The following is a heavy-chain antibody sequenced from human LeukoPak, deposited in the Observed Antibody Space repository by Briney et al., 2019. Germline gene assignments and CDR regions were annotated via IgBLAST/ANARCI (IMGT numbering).Heavy chain of an antibody. D-gene: IGHD2-2*03. V-gene: IGHV3-30*03. CDR3: ARDPLDISRWANAFDI. Sequence: GRSLRLSCAASGFTFVNYGFHWVRQAPGKALEWVAFISYNGIKKYADPVKGRFTISRDNSKNTLYLQMNGLRPEDTAVYYCARDPLDISRWANAFDIWGQGTMVTVSS. J-gene: IGHJ3*02. CDR1: GFTFVNYG. CDR2: ISYNGIKK.